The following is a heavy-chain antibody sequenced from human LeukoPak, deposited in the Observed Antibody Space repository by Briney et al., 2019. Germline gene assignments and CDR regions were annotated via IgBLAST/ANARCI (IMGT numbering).Heavy chain of an antibody. V-gene: IGHV3-11*04. CDR2: ISSSGSTI. J-gene: IGHJ4*02. CDR3: ARDSEYYDFWSGYSV. CDR1: GFTFSDYY. Sequence: PGGSLRLSCAASGFTFSDYYMSWIRQAPGKGLEWVSYISSSGSTIYYADSVEGRFTISRDNAKNSLYLQMNSLRAEGTAVYYCARDSEYYDFWSGYSVWGQGTLVTVSS. D-gene: IGHD3-3*01.